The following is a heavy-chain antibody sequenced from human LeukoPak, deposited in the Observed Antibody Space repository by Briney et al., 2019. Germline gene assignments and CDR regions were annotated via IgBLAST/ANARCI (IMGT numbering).Heavy chain of an antibody. J-gene: IGHJ6*02. CDR1: GGSISSSSYY. CDR2: IYYSGST. V-gene: IGHV4-39*07. Sequence: PSETLSLTCTVSGGSISSSSYYWGWIRQPPGKGLEWIGSIYYSGSTYYNPSLKSRVTISVDTSKNQFSLKLSSVTAADTAVYYCARAGSLWFGDYYYYGMDVWGQGTTVTVSS. CDR3: ARAGSLWFGDYYYYGMDV. D-gene: IGHD3-10*01.